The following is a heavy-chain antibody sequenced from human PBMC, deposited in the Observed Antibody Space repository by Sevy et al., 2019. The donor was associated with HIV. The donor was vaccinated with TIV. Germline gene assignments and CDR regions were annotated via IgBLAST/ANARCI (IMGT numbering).Heavy chain of an antibody. J-gene: IGHJ4*02. D-gene: IGHD3-10*01. Sequence: GGSLRLSCTTSGFIFGDYAMSWIRQAPGKGLEWLGFVRTKTYRATTEYAACVKGRFTISRDESKSIAYLQMNGLKTEDTAVYYCTADAELFGSGNFLTHYWGQGTLVTVSS. CDR3: TADAELFGSGNFLTHY. CDR1: GFIFGDYA. CDR2: VRTKTYRATT. V-gene: IGHV3-49*03.